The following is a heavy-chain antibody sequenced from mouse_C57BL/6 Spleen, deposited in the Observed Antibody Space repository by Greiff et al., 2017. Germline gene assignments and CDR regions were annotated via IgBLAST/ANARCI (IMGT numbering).Heavy chain of an antibody. Sequence: VQLQQPGAELVRPGSSVKLSCKASGYTFTSYWMHWVKQRPIQGLEWIGNIDPSDSETHYNQKFKDKATLTVDKSSSTAYMQLSSLTSEDSAVYYCARDSSGYLYFDYWGQGTTLTVSS. CDR2: IDPSDSET. V-gene: IGHV1-52*01. D-gene: IGHD3-2*02. CDR3: ARDSSGYLYFDY. CDR1: GYTFTSYW. J-gene: IGHJ2*01.